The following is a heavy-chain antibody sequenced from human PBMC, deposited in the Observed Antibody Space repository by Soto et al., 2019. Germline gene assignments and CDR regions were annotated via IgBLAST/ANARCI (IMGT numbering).Heavy chain of an antibody. Sequence: ALVKVSCKVSGYTLTELSMHWVRQAPGKGLEWMGGFDPEESETVYAQKLQGRVTMTEDTSTDTAYMELSSLRFEDTAVYYCATGPYYYDSSGYYRPPQFDYWG. CDR3: ATGPYYYDSSGYYRPPQFDY. J-gene: IGHJ4*01. CDR2: FDPEESET. D-gene: IGHD3-22*01. CDR1: GYTLTELS. V-gene: IGHV1-24*01.